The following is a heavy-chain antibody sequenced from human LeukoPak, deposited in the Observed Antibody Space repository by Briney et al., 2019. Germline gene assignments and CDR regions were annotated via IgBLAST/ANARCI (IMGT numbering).Heavy chain of an antibody. J-gene: IGHJ3*02. D-gene: IGHD7-27*01. CDR1: GESFSGHY. Sequence: SETLSLTCAVYGESFSGHYWSWIRQPPGKGLEWIGEINHGGSTNYNPSLKSRVAISVDTSKKRFSLRLSSVTAADTAVYYCARRGDDAFDIWGQGTRVTVSS. V-gene: IGHV4-34*01. CDR3: ARRGDDAFDI. CDR2: INHGGST.